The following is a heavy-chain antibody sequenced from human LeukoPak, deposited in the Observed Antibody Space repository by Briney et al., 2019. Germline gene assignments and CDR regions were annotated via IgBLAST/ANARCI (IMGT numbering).Heavy chain of an antibody. J-gene: IGHJ4*02. CDR3: ARGAGYTYGSFDY. CDR2: INPSGGTA. V-gene: IGHV1-46*01. D-gene: IGHD5-18*01. CDR1: GYTFTNYY. Sequence: ASVNVSFTASGYTFTNYYMHSVRQAPGQGREWMAVINPSGGTANYAQKFQGRVTITRDTSTSTVYMELSSLRSGDTAVFYCARGAGYTYGSFDYWGQGILITVSS.